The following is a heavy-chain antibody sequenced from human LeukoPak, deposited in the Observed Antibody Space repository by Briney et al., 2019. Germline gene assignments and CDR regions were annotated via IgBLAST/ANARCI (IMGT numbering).Heavy chain of an antibody. Sequence: PSETLSLTCTVSGASVSSGSYYWSWIRQPPGKGLEWIGYIYYSGSTDYNPSLKSRVTISVDTSKNQFSLKLSSVTAADTAVYYCARGGGNYASYWGQGTLVTVSS. CDR2: IYYSGST. J-gene: IGHJ4*02. D-gene: IGHD1-26*01. V-gene: IGHV4-61*01. CDR1: GASVSSGSYY. CDR3: ARGGGNYASY.